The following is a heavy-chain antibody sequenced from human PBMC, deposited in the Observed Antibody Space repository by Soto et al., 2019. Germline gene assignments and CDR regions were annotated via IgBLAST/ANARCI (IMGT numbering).Heavy chain of an antibody. CDR2: TRQDGGQS. V-gene: IGHV3-7*01. J-gene: IGHJ4*02. Sequence: EVQLVESGGGLVQPGGSLRLSCEASGFTLSSYWMSWLRQAPGKGLEWVANTRQDGGQSYLVDSVQGRFTISRDNAKNSVYLQMNSLRAEDTAVYLCVIDGSTGWHFDSWGQGTLVTVSS. CDR1: GFTLSSYW. D-gene: IGHD6-19*01. CDR3: VIDGSTGWHFDS.